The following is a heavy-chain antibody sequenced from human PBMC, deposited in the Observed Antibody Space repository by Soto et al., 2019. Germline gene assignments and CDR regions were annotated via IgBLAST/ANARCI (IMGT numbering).Heavy chain of an antibody. CDR3: ATGDPPAAGTGVRPYYYYYYGMAG. CDR2: FDPEDGET. V-gene: IGHV1-24*01. Sequence: QVQLVQSGAEVKKPGASVKVSCKVSGYTLTELSMHWVRQAPGKGLEWMGGFDPEDGETIYAQKSQGRVTTNEPTSTTTAYMELSSKRTEDTAVYYCATGDPPAAGTGVRPYYYYYYGMAGWGQGTTVTVSS. CDR1: GYTLTELS. D-gene: IGHD6-13*01. J-gene: IGHJ6*02.